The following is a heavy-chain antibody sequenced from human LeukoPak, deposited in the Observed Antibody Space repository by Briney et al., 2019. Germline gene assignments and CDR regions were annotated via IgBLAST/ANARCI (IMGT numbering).Heavy chain of an antibody. Sequence: SETLSLTCTVFGGSFSGYYWNWIRQSPGKGLEWIGEINSGGSTNYNPSLKSRVTMSVDTSKNQFSLKLNSVTAADTAVFYCARARRGHFYYYFYYMDVWGKGTTVTVSS. CDR2: INSGGST. J-gene: IGHJ6*03. CDR1: GGSFSGYY. CDR3: ARARRGHFYYYFYYMDV. V-gene: IGHV4-34*01. D-gene: IGHD2-21*02.